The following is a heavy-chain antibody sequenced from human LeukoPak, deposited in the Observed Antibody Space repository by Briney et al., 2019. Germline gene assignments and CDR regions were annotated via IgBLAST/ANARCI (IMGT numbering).Heavy chain of an antibody. Sequence: WASVEVSCTASGYTFTTYAMNWVRQAPGQGLEWMGWINTNTGNPTYAQGFTGRFVFSLDTSVSTAYLQISSLKAEDTAVYYCAREGSDYGYYYGMDVWGQGTTVTVSS. J-gene: IGHJ6*02. CDR1: GYTFTTYA. CDR3: AREGSDYGYYYGMDV. D-gene: IGHD4-17*01. CDR2: INTNTGNP. V-gene: IGHV7-4-1*02.